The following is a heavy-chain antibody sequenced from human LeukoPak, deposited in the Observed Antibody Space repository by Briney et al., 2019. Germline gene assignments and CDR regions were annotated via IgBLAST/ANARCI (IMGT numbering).Heavy chain of an antibody. J-gene: IGHJ4*02. CDR3: ARGTSPYDILTGYLY. CDR1: GFTFSSYE. D-gene: IGHD3-9*01. CDR2: ISSSGSTI. Sequence: GGSLRLSCAASGFTFSSYEMNCVRQAPGKGLEWVSYISSSGSTIYYADSVKGRFTISRDNAKNSLYLQMNSLRAENTAVYYCARGTSPYDILTGYLYWGQGTLVTVSS. V-gene: IGHV3-48*03.